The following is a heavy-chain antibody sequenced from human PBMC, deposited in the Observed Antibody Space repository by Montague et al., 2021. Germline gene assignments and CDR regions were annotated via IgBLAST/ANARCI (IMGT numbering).Heavy chain of an antibody. J-gene: IGHJ4*02. V-gene: IGHV2-5*01. CDR1: GFSLNTRAVG. CDR2: IYWNDDK. CDR3: ARHDSGWNSDFDY. D-gene: IGHD6-19*01. Sequence: PALVKPTQTLTLTCNFSGFSLNTRAVGVGWIRQPPGKALEWLALIYWNDDKRYSPSLKSRLTITKDTSKNQVVLTMTNADPVGTATYYCARHDSGWNSDFDYWSQGTLVTVSS.